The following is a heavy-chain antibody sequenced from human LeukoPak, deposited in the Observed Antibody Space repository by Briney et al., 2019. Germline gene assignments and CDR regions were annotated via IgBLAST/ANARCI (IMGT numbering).Heavy chain of an antibody. V-gene: IGHV1-3*01. Sequence: ASVKVSCKASGGTFSSYAISWVRQAPGQRLEWMGWINAGNGNTKYSQKFQGRVTMTEDTSTDTAYMELSSLRSEDTAVYYCATVPITIFGVVIGYFDYWGQGTLVTVSS. CDR1: GGTFSSYA. CDR2: INAGNGNT. CDR3: ATVPITIFGVVIGYFDY. D-gene: IGHD3-3*01. J-gene: IGHJ4*02.